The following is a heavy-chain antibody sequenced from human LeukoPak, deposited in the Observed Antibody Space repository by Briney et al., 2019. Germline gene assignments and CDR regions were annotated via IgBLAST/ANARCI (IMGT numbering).Heavy chain of an antibody. D-gene: IGHD2-8*01. CDR3: ASKTRTRYCTNGVCYGDY. V-gene: IGHV4-34*01. CDR1: GGSFSGYY. J-gene: IGHJ4*02. Sequence: SETLSLTCAVYGGSFSGYYWSWIRQPPRKGLEWVGEINHSGSTNYNPSLKSRVTISVDTSKNQCSLKLSSVTAADTAVYYCASKTRTRYCTNGVCYGDYWGQGTLVTVSS. CDR2: INHSGST.